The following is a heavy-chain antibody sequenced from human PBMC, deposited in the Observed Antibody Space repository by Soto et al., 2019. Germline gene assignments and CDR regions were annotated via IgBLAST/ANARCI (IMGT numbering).Heavy chain of an antibody. J-gene: IGHJ4*02. CDR1: GFTFSSYA. V-gene: IGHV3-23*01. CDR2: ISGSGGST. Sequence: GGSLRLSCAASGFTFSSYAMSWVRQAPGKGLEWVSAISGSGGSTYYADSVKGRFTISRDNSKNTLYLQMNSLRAEDTAVYYCAKDQYYDSSGYCDYWGQGTLVTVS. D-gene: IGHD3-22*01. CDR3: AKDQYYDSSGYCDY.